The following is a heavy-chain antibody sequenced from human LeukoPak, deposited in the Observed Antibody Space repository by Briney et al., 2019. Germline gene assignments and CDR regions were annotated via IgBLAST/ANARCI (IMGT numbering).Heavy chain of an antibody. Sequence: SVKVSCKASGGTFSSYAISWVRQAPGQGLEWMGGIIPIFGTANYAQKFQGRVTMTTDTSTSTAYMELRSLRSDDTAVYYCASESLTVVRGVTYYYYGMDVWGQGTTVTVSS. CDR2: IIPIFGTA. D-gene: IGHD3-10*01. J-gene: IGHJ6*02. V-gene: IGHV1-69*05. CDR1: GGTFSSYA. CDR3: ASESLTVVRGVTYYYYGMDV.